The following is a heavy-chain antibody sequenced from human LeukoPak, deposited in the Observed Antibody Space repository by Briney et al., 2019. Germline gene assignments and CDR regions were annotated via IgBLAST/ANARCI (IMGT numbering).Heavy chain of an antibody. CDR3: ATGALGELSLVDY. V-gene: IGHV1-8*02. J-gene: IGHJ4*02. CDR1: GYTFTSYD. Sequence: ASVKVSCKASGYTFTSYDINWVRQATGQGLEWMGWMNPNSGNTGYAQKFQGRVTMTEDTSTDTAYMELSSLRSEDTAVYYCATGALGELSLVDYWGQGTLVTVSS. CDR2: MNPNSGNT. D-gene: IGHD3-16*02.